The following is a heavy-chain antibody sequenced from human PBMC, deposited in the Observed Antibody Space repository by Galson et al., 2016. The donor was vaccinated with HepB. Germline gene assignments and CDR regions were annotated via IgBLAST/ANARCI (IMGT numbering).Heavy chain of an antibody. CDR1: GGSFSGYY. D-gene: IGHD6-19*01. V-gene: IGHV4-34*01. Sequence: ETLSLTCTVSGGSFSGYYWNWIRQPPGKGLEWIGEINHSEGTTYNPSLTSRVTISLDTSQNQVSLKLSPLTAADTAVYYCARYSGDASGWSYTVWGQGTLVTVSS. CDR2: INHSEGT. J-gene: IGHJ4*02. CDR3: ARYSGDASGWSYTV.